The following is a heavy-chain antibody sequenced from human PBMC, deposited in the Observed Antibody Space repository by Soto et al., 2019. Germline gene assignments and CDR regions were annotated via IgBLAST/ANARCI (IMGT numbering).Heavy chain of an antibody. V-gene: IGHV2-26*01. J-gene: IGHJ5*02. CDR2: IFSNDDK. CDR1: GLSLSTGKLG. D-gene: IGHD2-2*01. CDR3: ALIKDCSRTDCYLASFDP. Sequence: SGPALVNPTETLTLTCPVSGLSLSTGKLGVSWIRQPPGKALEWLAHIFSNDDKSYSTSLRSRVTISKDTSRSQVVLTMTNMDPLDSGTYYCALIKDCSRTDCYLASFDPWGQGTLVTVSS.